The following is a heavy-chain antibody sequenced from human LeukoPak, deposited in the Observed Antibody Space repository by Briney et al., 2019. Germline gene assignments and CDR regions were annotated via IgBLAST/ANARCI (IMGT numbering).Heavy chain of an antibody. CDR3: ASQGIAVAGRDY. CDR2: IYYSGST. CDR1: GGSISSGDYY. Sequence: PSQTLSHTCTVSGGSISSGDYYWSWIRQPPGKGLEWIGYIYYSGSTYYNPSLKSRVTISVDTSKNQFSLKLSSVTAADTAVYYCASQGIAVAGRDYWGQGTLVTVSS. V-gene: IGHV4-30-4*08. J-gene: IGHJ4*02. D-gene: IGHD6-19*01.